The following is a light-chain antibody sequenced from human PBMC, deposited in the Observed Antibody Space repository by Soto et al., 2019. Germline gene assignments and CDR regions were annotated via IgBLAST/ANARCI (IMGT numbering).Light chain of an antibody. CDR3: QQYNNSPWT. J-gene: IGKJ1*01. CDR1: QSISDT. Sequence: ILMTQSPATLSVSPGGRATLSCRASQSISDTLAWYQQKPGQAPRLLIHGASTRTPGFPARFSGSGSGTDFTLTISSLPSEDFEVYYCQQYNNSPWTFGQGTKVDIK. CDR2: GAS. V-gene: IGKV3-15*01.